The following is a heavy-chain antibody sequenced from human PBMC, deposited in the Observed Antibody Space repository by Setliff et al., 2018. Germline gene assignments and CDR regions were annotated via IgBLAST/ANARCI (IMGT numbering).Heavy chain of an antibody. V-gene: IGHV3-23*01. CDR1: GFTFRYW. J-gene: IGHJ4*02. Sequence: GGSLRLSCAASGFTFRYWMNWVRQAPGKGLEWVSAISGSGGSTYYADSVKGRFTISRDNSKNTLYLQMNSLRAEDTALYYCARQATDYWGQGTLVTVSS. CDR2: ISGSGGST. CDR3: ARQATDY.